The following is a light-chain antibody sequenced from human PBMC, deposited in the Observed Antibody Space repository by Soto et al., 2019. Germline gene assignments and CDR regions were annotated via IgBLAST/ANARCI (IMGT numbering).Light chain of an antibody. V-gene: IGKV1-39*01. CDR2: AAS. Sequence: DIQMTQSPSSLSASVGDRVTITCRASQSISSYLNWYQQKPGKAPKLLIYAASSLQSGVPSRFSGSGSGTDFTLTIRSLQPEDFATYYCQQRYSTQITFGIGTKVEIK. CDR1: QSISSY. CDR3: QQRYSTQIT. J-gene: IGKJ4*01.